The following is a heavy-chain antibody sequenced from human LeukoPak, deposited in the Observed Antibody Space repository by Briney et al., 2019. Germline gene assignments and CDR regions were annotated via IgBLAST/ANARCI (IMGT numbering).Heavy chain of an antibody. V-gene: IGHV3-66*02. Sequence: GGSLRLSCAASGFTVRSNYMSWVRQAPGKGLEWVSVMYSGGSTYYADSVKGRFTISRDNSKNTLFLQMNSLRGEDTAVYYCARVTVTIVPYYYYYYMDVWGKGTTVTVSS. J-gene: IGHJ6*03. CDR2: MYSGGST. D-gene: IGHD4-17*01. CDR3: ARVTVTIVPYYYYYYMDV. CDR1: GFTVRSNY.